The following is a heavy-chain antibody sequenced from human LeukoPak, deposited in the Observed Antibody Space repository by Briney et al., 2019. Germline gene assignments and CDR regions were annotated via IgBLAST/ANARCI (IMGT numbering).Heavy chain of an antibody. CDR2: ISYDGSNK. D-gene: IGHD2-2*01. V-gene: IGHV3-30-3*01. CDR1: GFTFSSYA. CDR3: ARGHIVVVPAYNWFDP. Sequence: GRSLRLSCAASGFTFSSYAMHWVRQAPGKGLEWVAVISYDGSNKYYADSVKGRFTISRDNAKNSLYLQMNSLRAEDTAVYYCARGHIVVVPAYNWFDPWGQGTLVTVSS. J-gene: IGHJ5*02.